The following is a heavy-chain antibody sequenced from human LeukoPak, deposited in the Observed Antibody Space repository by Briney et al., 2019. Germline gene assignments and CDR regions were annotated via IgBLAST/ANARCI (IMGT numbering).Heavy chain of an antibody. D-gene: IGHD6-13*01. CDR3: ARRYSSSYYGMDV. CDR2: IYYSGST. V-gene: IGHV4-39*01. J-gene: IGHJ6*02. CDR1: GGSISSSSYY. Sequence: SETLSLTCTVSGGSISSSSYYWGWIRQPPGKGLEWIGSIYYSGSTYYNPSLKSRVTISVDTSKNQFSLKLSSVTAADTAVHYCARRYSSSYYGMDVWGQGTTVTVSS.